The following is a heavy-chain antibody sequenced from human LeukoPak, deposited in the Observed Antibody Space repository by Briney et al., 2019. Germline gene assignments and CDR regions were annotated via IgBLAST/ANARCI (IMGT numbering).Heavy chain of an antibody. CDR2: IYTSGST. J-gene: IGHJ6*03. CDR1: GGSISSGNYY. D-gene: IGHD3-22*01. V-gene: IGHV4-61*02. Sequence: SETLSLTCTVSGGSISSGNYYWSWIRQPAGKRLEWIGRIYTSGSTNYNPSLKSRVTISGDTSKNQFSLKLSSVTAADTAVYYCARDYYDSSGYWSAGYYYYYMDVWGKGTTVTVSS. CDR3: ARDYYDSSGYWSAGYYYYYMDV.